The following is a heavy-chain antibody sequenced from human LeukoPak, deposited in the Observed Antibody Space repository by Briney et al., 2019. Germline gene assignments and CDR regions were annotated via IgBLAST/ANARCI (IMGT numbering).Heavy chain of an antibody. D-gene: IGHD6-19*01. CDR1: GYSFSSSW. CDR3: ARLRGWFEVRAFDV. CDR2: IYPGDSDT. J-gene: IGHJ3*01. V-gene: IGHV5-51*01. Sequence: GESLNISCQGSGYSFSSSWIGWVRQMPGKGLEWMGIIYPGDSDTKYSPSFQGQVTISVDKSISTAYLQWSSLKASDTAMYYCARLRGWFEVRAFDVWGQGTMVTVSS.